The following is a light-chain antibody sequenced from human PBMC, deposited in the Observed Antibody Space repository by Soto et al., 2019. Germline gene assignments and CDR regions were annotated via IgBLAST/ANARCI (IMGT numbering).Light chain of an antibody. V-gene: IGKV3-15*01. CDR3: QHYNNWPPWT. Sequence: EIVMTQSPVTLSVSPGERATLSCRASQSVSSNLAWYQQKPGQAPRLLIYGASTSATGVPARFSGSGSGTEFTLTISSLQSEDFAVYYCQHYNNWPPWTFGQGTKVEIK. J-gene: IGKJ1*01. CDR1: QSVSSN. CDR2: GAS.